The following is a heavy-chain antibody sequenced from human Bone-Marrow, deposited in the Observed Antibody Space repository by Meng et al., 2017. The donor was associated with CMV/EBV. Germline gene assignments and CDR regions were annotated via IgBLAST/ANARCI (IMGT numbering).Heavy chain of an antibody. V-gene: IGHV3-43*01. CDR1: GFTFDDYT. J-gene: IGHJ4*02. CDR2: ISWDGGST. Sequence: GESLKISCAASGFTFDDYTMHRVRQAPGKGLEWVSLISWDGGSTYYADSVKGRFTISRDNSKNSLYLQMNSLRTEDTALYYCAKDFGVVTTYYFDYWGQGTLVTVSS. D-gene: IGHD3-3*01. CDR3: AKDFGVVTTYYFDY.